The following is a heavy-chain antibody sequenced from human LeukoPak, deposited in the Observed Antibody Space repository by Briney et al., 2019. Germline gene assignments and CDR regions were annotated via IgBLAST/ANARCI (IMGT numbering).Heavy chain of an antibody. Sequence: SETLSLTCTVSGGSISSYYWSWIRQPAGKGLEWIGRIYTSGSTNYNPSLKSRVTMSVDTSKNQFSLKLSSVTAADTAVYYCARGGDYYGSGRYRVAFDIWGQGTMVTVSS. CDR3: ARGGDYYGSGRYRVAFDI. CDR2: IYTSGST. CDR1: GGSISSYY. J-gene: IGHJ3*02. V-gene: IGHV4-4*07. D-gene: IGHD3-10*01.